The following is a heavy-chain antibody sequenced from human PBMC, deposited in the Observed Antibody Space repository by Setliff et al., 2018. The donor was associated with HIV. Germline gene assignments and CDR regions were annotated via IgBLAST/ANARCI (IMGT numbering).Heavy chain of an antibody. CDR2: MNPNSGNT. V-gene: IGHV1-8*02. CDR1: GYTFTSYD. Sequence: ASVKVSCKASGYTFTSYDINWVRQAPGQGLEWMGWMNPNSGNTGYARKFQGRITMTRNTSITTAYMELSSLGSEDTAVYYCARDAPGNTESAPGYWGQGTLVTVSS. CDR3: ARDAPGNTESAPGY. D-gene: IGHD1-7*01. J-gene: IGHJ4*02.